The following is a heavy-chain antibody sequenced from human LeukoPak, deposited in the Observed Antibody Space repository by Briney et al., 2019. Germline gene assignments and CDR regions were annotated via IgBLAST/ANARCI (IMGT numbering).Heavy chain of an antibody. V-gene: IGHV3-7*03. Sequence: GGSLRLSCAASGFTFSSYWMSWVRQAPGKGLEWVANIKQDGSEKYYVDSVKGRFTISRDNAKNSLYLQMNSLRAEDTAVYYCARDLGGAAVASEYYFDYWGQGTLVTVSS. J-gene: IGHJ4*02. D-gene: IGHD6-19*01. CDR2: IKQDGSEK. CDR1: GFTFSSYW. CDR3: ARDLGGAAVASEYYFDY.